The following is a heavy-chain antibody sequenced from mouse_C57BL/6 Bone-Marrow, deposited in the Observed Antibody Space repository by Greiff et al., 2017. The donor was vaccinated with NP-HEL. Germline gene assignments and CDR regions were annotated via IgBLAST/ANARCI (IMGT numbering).Heavy chain of an antibody. CDR3: ARRGYYYGSSRVYAMDY. CDR1: GFTFSSYT. CDR2: ISGGGGNT. J-gene: IGHJ4*01. V-gene: IGHV5-9*01. Sequence: EVMLVESGGGLVKPGGSLKLSCAASGFTFSSYTMSWVRQTPEKRLEWVATISGGGGNTYYPDSVKGRFTISRDNAKNTLYLQMSSLRSEDTALYYCARRGYYYGSSRVYAMDYWGQGTSVTVSS. D-gene: IGHD1-1*01.